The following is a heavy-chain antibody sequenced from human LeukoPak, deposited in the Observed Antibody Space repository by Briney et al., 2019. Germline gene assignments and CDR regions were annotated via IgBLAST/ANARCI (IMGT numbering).Heavy chain of an antibody. J-gene: IGHJ4*02. CDR1: AGSVNSGSYY. V-gene: IGHV4-39*07. CDR2: IYYSGTT. D-gene: IGHD6-6*01. CDR3: ARDSLAVRHFDY. Sequence: PSETLSLTCTVSAGSVNSGSYYWGWIRQPPGKGLKWIGSIYYSGTTYYNPSLRSRVTISLDTSKNQFSLKVSSVIAADTAVYYCARDSLAVRHFDYWGQGFLVTVSS.